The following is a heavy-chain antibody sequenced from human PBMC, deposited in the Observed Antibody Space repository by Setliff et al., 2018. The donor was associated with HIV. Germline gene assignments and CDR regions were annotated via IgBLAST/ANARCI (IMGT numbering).Heavy chain of an antibody. CDR2: IIPIFGTP. Sequence: SVKVSCKASGYTFNNYGISWVRQAPGRGLEWMRGIIPIFGTPNYAKRFQGRVTITTDESTSTAYMEVSGLKSDDTAVYYCARSGYGDYDVEAPWDYWGQGTLVTVSS. J-gene: IGHJ4*02. CDR1: GYTFNNYG. CDR3: ARSGYGDYDVEAPWDY. D-gene: IGHD4-17*01. V-gene: IGHV1-69*05.